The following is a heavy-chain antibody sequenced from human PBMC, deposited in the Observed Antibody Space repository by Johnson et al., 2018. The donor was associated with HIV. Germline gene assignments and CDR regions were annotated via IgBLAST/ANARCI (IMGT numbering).Heavy chain of an antibody. V-gene: IGHV3-33*01. CDR2: IWYDGSNK. CDR1: GFTFSSYG. D-gene: IGHD7-27*01. Sequence: QVQLVESGGGVVQPGRSLRLSCAASGFTFSSYGMHWVRQAPGKGLEWVAVIWYDGSNKYYADSVKGRFTISRDNSKNTLYLQMNSLGAEDTAVYYCAARPGVEGAFDSWGQGTMVTVSS. CDR3: AARPGVEGAFDS. J-gene: IGHJ3*02.